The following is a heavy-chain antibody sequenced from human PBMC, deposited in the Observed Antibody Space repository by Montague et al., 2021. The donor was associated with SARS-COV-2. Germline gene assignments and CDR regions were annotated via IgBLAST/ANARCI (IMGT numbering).Heavy chain of an antibody. V-gene: IGHV4-34*01. CDR3: ARGPFFGVLELPMGVKEPGWFGP. CDR1: GGSFSGYY. Sequence: SETLSLTCAVYGGSFSGYYWSWIRQPPGKGLEWIGEINHSGSTNYNPSLKSRVTISVDTSKNQFSLKLSSVTAADTAVYYCARGPFFGVLELPMGVKEPGWFGPWGQGTLVTVSS. CDR2: INHSGST. D-gene: IGHD3-3*01. J-gene: IGHJ5*02.